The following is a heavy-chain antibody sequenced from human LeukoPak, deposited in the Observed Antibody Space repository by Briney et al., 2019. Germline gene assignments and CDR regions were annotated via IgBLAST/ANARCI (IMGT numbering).Heavy chain of an antibody. D-gene: IGHD2-21*01. Sequence: GGSLRLSCAASGFTFSSYSMNWVRQAPGKGLEWVSSISSSSYIYYADSVKGRFTISRDNAKNSLYLQMNSLRAEDTAVYYCARAVYCGGDCYHPPFDYWGQGTLVSVSS. CDR2: ISSSSYI. V-gene: IGHV3-21*01. CDR1: GFTFSSYS. J-gene: IGHJ4*02. CDR3: ARAVYCGGDCYHPPFDY.